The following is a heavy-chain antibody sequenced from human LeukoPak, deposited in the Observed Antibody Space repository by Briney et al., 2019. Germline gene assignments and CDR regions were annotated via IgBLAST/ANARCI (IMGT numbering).Heavy chain of an antibody. D-gene: IGHD3-10*01. CDR3: ARDSGRFDVFDI. J-gene: IGHJ3*02. CDR1: GFTVSSNY. Sequence: GGSLRLSCAASGFTVSSNYMSWVRQAPGKGLEWVSVIYSDGRTYSADSVKARFTNSRDNSKNTLYLQMNSLRAEDTAVYYCARDSGRFDVFDIWGQGTMVTVSS. V-gene: IGHV3-53*01. CDR2: IYSDGRT.